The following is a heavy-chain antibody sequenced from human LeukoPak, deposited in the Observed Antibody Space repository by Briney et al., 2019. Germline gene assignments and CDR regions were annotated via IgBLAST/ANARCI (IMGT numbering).Heavy chain of an antibody. J-gene: IGHJ3*02. CDR1: GGSISSYY. V-gene: IGHV4-59*01. D-gene: IGHD6-13*01. CDR2: IYYSGST. CDR3: ARDPYSAATLFDI. Sequence: SETLSLTCTVSGGSISSYYWSWIRQPPGKGLECIGYIYYSGSTNYNPSLKSRVTISVDTSKNQFSLKLSSVTAADTAVYYCARDPYSAATLFDIWGQGTMVTVSS.